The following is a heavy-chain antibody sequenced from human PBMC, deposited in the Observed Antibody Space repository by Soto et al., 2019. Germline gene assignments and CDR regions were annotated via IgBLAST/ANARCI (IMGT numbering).Heavy chain of an antibody. V-gene: IGHV1-3*01. Sequence: ASVKVSCKASGYTFTSYAMHWVRQAPGQRLEWMGWINAGNGNTKYSQKFQGRVTITRDTSASTAYMELSSLRSEDTAVYYCASWIYDFWSGSHNAFDIGAKGQWSPSPQ. D-gene: IGHD3-3*01. CDR2: INAGNGNT. J-gene: IGHJ3*02. CDR3: ASWIYDFWSGSHNAFDI. CDR1: GYTFTSYA.